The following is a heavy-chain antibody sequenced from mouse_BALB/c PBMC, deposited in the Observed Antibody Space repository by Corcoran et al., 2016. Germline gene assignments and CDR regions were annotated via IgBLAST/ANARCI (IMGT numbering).Heavy chain of an antibody. V-gene: IGHV3-6*02. CDR1: GYSITSGYY. CDR2: ISYDGSN. Sequence: DVQLQESGPGLVKPSQSLSLTCSVTGYSITSGYYWNWIRQFPGNKLEWMGYISYDGSNNYNPSLKNRISITRDTSENQFFLKLNSVTTEDTATYYGARDYAMDYWGQGTSVTVSS. J-gene: IGHJ4*01. CDR3: ARDYAMDY.